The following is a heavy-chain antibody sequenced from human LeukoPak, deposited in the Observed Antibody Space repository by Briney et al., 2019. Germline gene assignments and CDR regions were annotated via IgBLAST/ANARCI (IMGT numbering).Heavy chain of an antibody. V-gene: IGHV4-59*11. Sequence: SETLSLTCVVSGGSLSTHHWSWLRQSPGRGLEWIGYISDSGSTNYNPSLKSRVTMSVDTSKNQFSLKLSSVTAADTAIYYCARENPSGYYNRPIDYWGQGTLVTVSS. J-gene: IGHJ4*02. CDR3: ARENPSGYYNRPIDY. CDR1: GGSLSTHH. CDR2: ISDSGST. D-gene: IGHD3-22*01.